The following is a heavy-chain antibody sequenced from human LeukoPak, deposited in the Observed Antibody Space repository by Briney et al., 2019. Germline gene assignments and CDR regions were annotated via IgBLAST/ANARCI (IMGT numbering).Heavy chain of an antibody. CDR3: ARIGHGANSHLKWYFDV. J-gene: IGHJ2*01. D-gene: IGHD4-23*01. V-gene: IGHV4-39*01. CDR2: VFYSGSS. Sequence: PSETLSLTCDVSGVSISTSIYYWAWIRQPPGKGLDWIGSVFYSGSSYYSPSFKSRLGIPLDTSKNQFSLQLSSVTVADTAVYYCARIGHGANSHLKWYFDVWGRGTLVTVSS. CDR1: GVSISTSIYY.